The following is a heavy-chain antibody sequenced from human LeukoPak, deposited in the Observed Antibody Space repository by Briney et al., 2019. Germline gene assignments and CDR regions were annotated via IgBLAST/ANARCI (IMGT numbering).Heavy chain of an antibody. V-gene: IGHV1-2*02. D-gene: IGHD1-1*01. CDR3: ATSCSQITSTAYYYMDV. J-gene: IGHJ6*03. Sequence: ASVKLSCKASGYTFTGYYVHWVRKAPGQGLEWMGWITPNNGGTNYAQRLQGRVTMTWDTSITTAYMELSGLTSDDTAVYFCATSCSQITSTAYYYMDVWGTGTSVTVSS. CDR1: GYTFTGYY. CDR2: ITPNNGGT.